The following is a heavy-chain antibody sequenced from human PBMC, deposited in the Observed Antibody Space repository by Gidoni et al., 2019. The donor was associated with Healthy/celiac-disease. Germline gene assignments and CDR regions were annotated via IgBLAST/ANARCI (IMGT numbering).Heavy chain of an antibody. J-gene: IGHJ5*02. CDR1: GFTFSSSG. V-gene: IGHV3-33*01. D-gene: IGHD2-2*01. CDR3: ARDGLRYCSSTSCYLGWFDP. Sequence: QVQLVESGGGVVQPGRSLRLSCAASGFTFSSSGMHWVRQAPGKGLEWGAVIWYDGSNKYYADSVKGRFTISRDNSKNKLYRQMNSLRAEDTAVYYCARDGLRYCSSTSCYLGWFDPWGQGTLVTVSS. CDR2: IWYDGSNK.